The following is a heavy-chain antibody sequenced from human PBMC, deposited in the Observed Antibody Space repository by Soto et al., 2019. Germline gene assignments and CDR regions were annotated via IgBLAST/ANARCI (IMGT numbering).Heavy chain of an antibody. CDR2: ISSSSSYT. CDR3: ARDRGSAYGMDV. Sequence: GGSLRLSCAASGFTLSDYYMSWIRQAPGKGLEWVSYISSSSSYTNYADSVKGRFTISRDNAKNSLYLQMNSLRAEDTAVYYCARDRGSAYGMDVWGQGTTVTVSS. J-gene: IGHJ6*02. V-gene: IGHV3-11*05. CDR1: GFTLSDYY.